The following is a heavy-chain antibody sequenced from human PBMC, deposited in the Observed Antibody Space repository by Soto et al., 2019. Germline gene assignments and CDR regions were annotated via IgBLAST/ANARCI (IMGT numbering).Heavy chain of an antibody. Sequence: PSETLPLTCTVSGGSISSSSYYWGWIRQPPGKGLEWIGSIYYSGSTHYNPSLTSRVTISVDMSKNRLSLTLTSVTAADTAVYYCARSFYPWGQGTLVTVSS. CDR3: ARSFYP. J-gene: IGHJ5*02. CDR1: GGSISSSSYY. V-gene: IGHV4-39*07. CDR2: IYYSGST.